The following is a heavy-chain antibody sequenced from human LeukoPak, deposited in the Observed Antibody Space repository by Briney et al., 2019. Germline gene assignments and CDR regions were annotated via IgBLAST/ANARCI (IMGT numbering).Heavy chain of an antibody. CDR2: IIPIFGTA. Sequence: ASVKVSCKASGGTFSSYAISWVRQAPGQGLEWMGGIIPIFGTANYAQKFQGRVTITADESTSTAYMELSSLRSEDTAVYYCARGTVAGTRGGWLDPWGQGTLVTVSS. CDR3: ARGTVAGTRGGWLDP. J-gene: IGHJ5*02. D-gene: IGHD6-19*01. V-gene: IGHV1-69*13. CDR1: GGTFSSYA.